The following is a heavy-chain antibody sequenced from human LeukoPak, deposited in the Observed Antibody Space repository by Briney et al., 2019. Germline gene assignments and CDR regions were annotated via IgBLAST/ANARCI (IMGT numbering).Heavy chain of an antibody. CDR1: GFTLRSNY. D-gene: IGHD3-22*01. V-gene: IGHV3-66*02. CDR3: AKDQGTMIVAH. Sequence: PGGSLRLSCAASGFTLRSNYMSWVREAPGKGLGRGSVIYSGGSTYYADSVKGRFTLSRDNSKNTVYLQINSLRAEDTAVYYCAKDQGTMIVAHGGQGTRVRVSS. J-gene: IGHJ4*02. CDR2: IYSGGST.